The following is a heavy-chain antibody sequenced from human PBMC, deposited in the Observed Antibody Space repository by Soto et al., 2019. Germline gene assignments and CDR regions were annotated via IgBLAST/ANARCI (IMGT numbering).Heavy chain of an antibody. CDR1: GFTFSSYA. D-gene: IGHD2-15*01. Sequence: QVQLVESGGDVVQPGRSLRLSCAASGFTFSSYAMYWVRQAPGKGLEWVAVISYDGNNKYYADSVKGRFTISRDNSKNTLYRQRNSMRAEDTAVYYCARAGCDGGSCYTLVGLRYGMDVWGQGTTVTVSS. CDR2: ISYDGNNK. J-gene: IGHJ6*02. V-gene: IGHV3-30-3*01. CDR3: ARAGCDGGSCYTLVGLRYGMDV.